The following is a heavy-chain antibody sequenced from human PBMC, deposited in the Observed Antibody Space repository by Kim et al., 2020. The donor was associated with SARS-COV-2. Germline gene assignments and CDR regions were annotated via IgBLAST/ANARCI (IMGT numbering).Heavy chain of an antibody. CDR2: IWYDGSNK. V-gene: IGHV3-33*01. CDR3: ARPYCSSTSCNDAFDI. Sequence: GGSLRLSCAASGFTFSSYGMHWVRQAPGKGLEWVAVIWYDGSNKYYADSVKGRFTISRDNSKNTLYLQMNSLRAEDTAVYYCARPYCSSTSCNDAFDIWGQGTMVTVSS. CDR1: GFTFSSYG. J-gene: IGHJ3*02. D-gene: IGHD2-2*01.